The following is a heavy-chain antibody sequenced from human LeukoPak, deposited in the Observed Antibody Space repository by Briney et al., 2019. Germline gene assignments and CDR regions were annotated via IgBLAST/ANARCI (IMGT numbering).Heavy chain of an antibody. CDR1: GFTFSSYG. J-gene: IGHJ3*02. CDR2: IRYDGSNK. Sequence: GGSLRLSCAASGFTFSSYGMHWVRQAPGKGLEWVAFIRYDGSNKYYADSVKGRFTISRDNSKNTLYLQMNSLRAEDTAVYYCAKDSSGGSEPDAFDTWGQGTMVTVSS. V-gene: IGHV3-30*02. CDR3: AKDSSGGSEPDAFDT. D-gene: IGHD2-15*01.